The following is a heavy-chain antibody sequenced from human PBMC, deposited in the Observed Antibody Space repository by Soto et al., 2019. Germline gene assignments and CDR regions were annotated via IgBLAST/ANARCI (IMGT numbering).Heavy chain of an antibody. Sequence: GESLKISCKGSGYSFTSYWIGWVRQMPGKGLEWMGIIYPGDSDTRYSPSFQGQVTISADKSISTAYLQWSSLKASDTAMCYCARLWPPMIVGGTGAFDIWGQGTMVTVSS. CDR3: ARLWPPMIVGGTGAFDI. CDR2: IYPGDSDT. D-gene: IGHD3-22*01. J-gene: IGHJ3*02. CDR1: GYSFTSYW. V-gene: IGHV5-51*01.